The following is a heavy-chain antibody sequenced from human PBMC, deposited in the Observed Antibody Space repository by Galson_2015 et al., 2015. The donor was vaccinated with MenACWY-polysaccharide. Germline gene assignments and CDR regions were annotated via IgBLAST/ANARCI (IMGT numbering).Heavy chain of an antibody. CDR1: GYTFTSYD. J-gene: IGHJ3*02. Sequence: SVKVSCKASGYTFTSYDINWVRQATGQGLKWMGWMNPNSGNTGYAQKFQGRVTMTRNTSISTAYMELSSLRSEDTAVYYCARGRISYTVTRSSSDAFDIWGQGTMVTVSS. V-gene: IGHV1-8*01. CDR2: MNPNSGNT. D-gene: IGHD4-17*01. CDR3: ARGRISYTVTRSSSDAFDI.